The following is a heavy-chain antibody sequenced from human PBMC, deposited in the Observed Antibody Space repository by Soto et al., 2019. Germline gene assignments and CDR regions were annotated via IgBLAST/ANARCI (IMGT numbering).Heavy chain of an antibody. CDR2: MNPNSGNT. Sequence: ASVKVSCKASGYTFTSYDINWVRQATGQGLEWMGWMNPNSGNTGYAQKFQGRVTMTRNTSISTAYMELSSLRSEDTAVYYCARNGDYHYYYYYTDVWGKGTTVTVSS. CDR1: GYTFTSYD. D-gene: IGHD4-17*01. J-gene: IGHJ6*03. V-gene: IGHV1-8*01. CDR3: ARNGDYHYYYYYTDV.